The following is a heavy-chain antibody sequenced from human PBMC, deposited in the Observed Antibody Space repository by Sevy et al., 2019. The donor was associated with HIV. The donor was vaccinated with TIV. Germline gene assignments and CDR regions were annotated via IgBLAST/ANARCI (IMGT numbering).Heavy chain of an antibody. J-gene: IGHJ6*02. CDR1: GFTFSSYG. V-gene: IGHV3-30*18. Sequence: GGSLRLSCAASGFTFSSYGMHWVRQAPGKGLEWVAVISYDGSNKYYADSVKGRFTISRDNSKNTLYLQMNSLRAEDTAEYYCAKDLGVAKTPYYYYYGMDVWGQGTTVTVSS. D-gene: IGHD3-3*01. CDR2: ISYDGSNK. CDR3: AKDLGVAKTPYYYYYGMDV.